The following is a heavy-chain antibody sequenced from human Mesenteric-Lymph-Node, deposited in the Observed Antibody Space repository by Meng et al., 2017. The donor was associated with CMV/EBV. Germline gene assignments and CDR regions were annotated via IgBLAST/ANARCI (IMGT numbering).Heavy chain of an antibody. J-gene: IGHJ6*02. D-gene: IGHD5-12*01. Sequence: GESLKISCAASGFTLGSYWMSWVRQAPGKGMEWVSSISSSSSYIYYADSVKGRSTISRDNAKNSLFLQMNSLRAEDTAIYYCAGVLYAGYEFYYYYGMDVWGQGTTVTVSS. CDR1: GFTLGSYW. CDR3: AGVLYAGYEFYYYYGMDV. V-gene: IGHV3-21*01. CDR2: ISSSSSYI.